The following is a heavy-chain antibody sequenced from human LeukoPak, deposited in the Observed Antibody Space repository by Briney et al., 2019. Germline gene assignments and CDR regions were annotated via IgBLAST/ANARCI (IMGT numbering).Heavy chain of an antibody. CDR2: ISGSSDST. Sequence: PGGSLRLSCAASGFTFSGYAMSWVRQAPGKGLEWVSTISGSSDSTYYADSVKGRFTISRDNSKNTLYLQMNSLRAEDTAVYYCAKATDYYMDVWGKGTTVTISS. J-gene: IGHJ6*03. CDR3: AKATDYYMDV. CDR1: GFTFSGYA. V-gene: IGHV3-23*01.